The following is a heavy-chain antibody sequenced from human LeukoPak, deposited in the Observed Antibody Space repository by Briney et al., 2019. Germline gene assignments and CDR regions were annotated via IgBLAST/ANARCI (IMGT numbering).Heavy chain of an antibody. V-gene: IGHV4-34*01. J-gene: IGHJ6*02. CDR2: INHSGST. Sequence: PSETLSLTCAVYGGSFSSYYWSWIRQPPGKGLEWIGEINHSGSTNYNPSLKSRVTISVDTSKNQFSLKLSSVTAADTAVYYCARGYSSSWSRTEYYYYGMDVWGQGTTVTVSS. D-gene: IGHD6-13*01. CDR3: ARGYSSSWSRTEYYYYGMDV. CDR1: GGSFSSYY.